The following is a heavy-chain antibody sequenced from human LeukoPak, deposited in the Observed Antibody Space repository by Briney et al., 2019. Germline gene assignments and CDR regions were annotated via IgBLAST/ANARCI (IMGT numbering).Heavy chain of an antibody. D-gene: IGHD3-22*01. V-gene: IGHV1-46*03. CDR2: INPSGGST. CDR1: GYTFTSYY. Sequence: WASVKVSCKASGYTFTSYYMHWVRQAPGQGLEWMGIINPSGGSTSYAQKFQGRVTMTRDMSTSTVYMELSSLRSEDTAVYYCTRHGGRDYYDSTEDAFDIWGQGTMVTVSS. CDR3: TRHGGRDYYDSTEDAFDI. J-gene: IGHJ3*02.